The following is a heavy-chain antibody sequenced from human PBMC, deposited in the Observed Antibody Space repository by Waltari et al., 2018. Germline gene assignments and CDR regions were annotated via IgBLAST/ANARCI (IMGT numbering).Heavy chain of an antibody. D-gene: IGHD6-13*01. V-gene: IGHV3-30*18. CDR2: IWYDGNNK. J-gene: IGHJ4*02. Sequence: QVQLVESGGGVVQPGRSLRLSCAASGFTFSSYGMHWVRQAPGKGLEWVAVIWYDGNNKYYADSVKGRFTISRDNSKNTLYLQMNSLRAEDTAMYYCAKSYNVYSSSWLFDYWGQGTLVTVSS. CDR1: GFTFSSYG. CDR3: AKSYNVYSSSWLFDY.